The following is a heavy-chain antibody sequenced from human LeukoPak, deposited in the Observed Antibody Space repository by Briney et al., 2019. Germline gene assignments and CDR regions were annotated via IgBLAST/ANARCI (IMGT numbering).Heavy chain of an antibody. D-gene: IGHD3-3*01. Sequence: ASVKVSCKASGYTFSSYGINWVRQAPGQGLEWMGWISVINSGNTRYAQNFQGRLTMTTDTSTTTAYMELRSLRSDDTAVYYCARVPFWSGSRDYWGQGTLVTVSS. CDR1: GYTFSSYG. J-gene: IGHJ4*02. CDR3: ARVPFWSGSRDY. CDR2: ISVINSGNT. V-gene: IGHV1-18*01.